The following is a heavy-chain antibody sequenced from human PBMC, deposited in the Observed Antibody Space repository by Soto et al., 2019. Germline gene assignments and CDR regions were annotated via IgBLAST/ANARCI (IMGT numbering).Heavy chain of an antibody. J-gene: IGHJ6*02. V-gene: IGHV3-23*01. CDR3: VKDAKTVAYGVDD. CDR2: IGGSGYST. CDR1: GFTFNIYV. D-gene: IGHD4-17*01. Sequence: GGSLRLSCAASGFTFNIYVMTWVRQAPGKGLEWVSTIGGSGYSTYYADSVRGRFTISRDNSKNTLYLQMNSLRDEDTAVYYCVKDAKTVAYGVDDWGQGTTVTVSS.